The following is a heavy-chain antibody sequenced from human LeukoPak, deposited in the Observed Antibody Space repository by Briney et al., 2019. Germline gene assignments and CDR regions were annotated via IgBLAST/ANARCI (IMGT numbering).Heavy chain of an antibody. Sequence: ASVKVSCKASGYTFTSYGISWVRQAPGQGLEWMGWISAYNGNTNYAQKLQGRVTMTTDTSTSTAYMELRSLRSDDTAVYHCARIPNRITMIVGLEYGMDVWGQGTTVTVSS. D-gene: IGHD3-22*01. CDR2: ISAYNGNT. J-gene: IGHJ6*02. CDR1: GYTFTSYG. V-gene: IGHV1-18*01. CDR3: ARIPNRITMIVGLEYGMDV.